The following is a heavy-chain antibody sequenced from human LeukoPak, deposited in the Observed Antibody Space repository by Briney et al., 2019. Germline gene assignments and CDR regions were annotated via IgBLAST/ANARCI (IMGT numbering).Heavy chain of an antibody. D-gene: IGHD2-15*01. V-gene: IGHV4-39*07. Sequence: PSETLSLTCTVSGGSISSSSYYWGWIRQPPGKGLEWIGSIYFSGTTYYNPSLQSRVTISVDTAKNQFSLKVTSVTAADTAAYYCARDAHCTGVSCYSPYNWFDPWGQGTLVTLSS. CDR3: ARDAHCTGVSCYSPYNWFDP. J-gene: IGHJ5*02. CDR1: GGSISSSSYY. CDR2: IYFSGTT.